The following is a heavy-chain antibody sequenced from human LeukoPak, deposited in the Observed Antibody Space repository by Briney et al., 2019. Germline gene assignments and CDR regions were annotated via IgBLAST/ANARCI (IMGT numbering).Heavy chain of an antibody. CDR3: AKDAGLSYDSSGYFDY. CDR1: GFTFSSYA. Sequence: PGGSLRLSCAASGFTFSSYAMSWVRQAPGKGLEWVSAISGSGGSTYYADSVKGRFTISRDNSKNTLYLQMNSLRAEDTAVYYCAKDAGLSYDSSGYFDYWGQGILVTVSS. V-gene: IGHV3-23*01. D-gene: IGHD3-22*01. CDR2: ISGSGGST. J-gene: IGHJ4*02.